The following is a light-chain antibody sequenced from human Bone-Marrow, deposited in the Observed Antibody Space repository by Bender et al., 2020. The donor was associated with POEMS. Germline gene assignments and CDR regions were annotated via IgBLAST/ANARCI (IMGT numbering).Light chain of an antibody. CDR3: VAWDASLNGWV. CDR1: SSDVGGNDH. V-gene: IGLV2-14*01. CDR2: DVS. Sequence: QSALTQPASVSGSPGQSITISCTGTSSDVGGNDHVSWYQQHPGKAPKFLIYDVSIRPSGVSNRFSGSKSGNTASLTISGLQAEDEADYFCVAWDASLNGWVFGGGTKLTVL. J-gene: IGLJ3*02.